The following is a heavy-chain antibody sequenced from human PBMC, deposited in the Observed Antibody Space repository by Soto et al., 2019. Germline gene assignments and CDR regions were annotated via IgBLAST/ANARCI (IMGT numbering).Heavy chain of an antibody. CDR3: ASFRGAYGMDV. J-gene: IGHJ6*02. CDR1: GGTFSSYA. V-gene: IGHV1-69*06. Sequence: SVKVSCKASGGTFSSYAISWVRQAPGQGLEWMGGIIPIFGTANCAQKFQGRVTITADKSTSTAYMELSSLRSEDTAVYYCASFRGAYGMDVRGQGTTVTVSS. CDR2: IIPIFGTA.